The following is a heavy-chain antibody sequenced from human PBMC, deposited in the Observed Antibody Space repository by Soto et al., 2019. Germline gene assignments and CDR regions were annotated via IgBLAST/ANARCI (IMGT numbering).Heavy chain of an antibody. J-gene: IGHJ4*02. Sequence: QLQLQESGPGLVKPSETLSLTCTVSGGSISSSSYYWGWIRQPPGKGLEWIGNIYYSGSTYYNPSLKSRVTISVDTSKNQFSLMLTSVTAADTAVYYCARLVWGLVSYWGQGTLVTVSS. V-gene: IGHV4-39*01. D-gene: IGHD3-16*01. CDR3: ARLVWGLVSY. CDR2: IYYSGST. CDR1: GGSISSSSYY.